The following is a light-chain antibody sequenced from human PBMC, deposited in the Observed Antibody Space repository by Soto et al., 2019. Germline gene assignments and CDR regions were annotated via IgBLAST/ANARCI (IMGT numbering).Light chain of an antibody. Sequence: EVVLTQSPGTLSLSPGERATLSCRASQSISSNHLAWYQQKPGQAPRHLIVGASTRAAAIPDRFRGRGSGTDFTLTISRLEPEDFAVYYCQPYGRSPPVTFGQGTKLEIK. J-gene: IGKJ2*01. V-gene: IGKV3-20*01. CDR3: QPYGRSPPVT. CDR1: QSISSNH. CDR2: GAS.